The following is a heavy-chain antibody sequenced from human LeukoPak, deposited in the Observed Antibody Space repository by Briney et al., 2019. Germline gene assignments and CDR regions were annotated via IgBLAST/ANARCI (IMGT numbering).Heavy chain of an antibody. CDR2: IYTSGST. V-gene: IGHV4-61*02. D-gene: IGHD3-22*01. Sequence: PSQTLSLTCTVSGASLSSGSYYWSWIRQPAGKGLEWIGRIYTSGSTNYNPSLKSRVTMSVDTSKNQFSLKLSSVTAADTAVYYCAREGYYYDSSGYYSFDYWGQGTLVTVSS. CDR3: AREGYYYDSSGYYSFDY. J-gene: IGHJ4*02. CDR1: GASLSSGSYY.